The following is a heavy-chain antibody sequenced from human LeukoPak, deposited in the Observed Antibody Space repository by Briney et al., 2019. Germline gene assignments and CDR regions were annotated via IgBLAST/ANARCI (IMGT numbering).Heavy chain of an antibody. CDR1: GGSISTYY. V-gene: IGHV4-59*01. CDR3: ARGGGYASPIGY. D-gene: IGHD5-12*01. Sequence: SETLSLTCTLSGGSISTYYWSWIRQPPGKGLEWIGYIYHSGSTNYNPSLKSRVTISVDTSKNQFSLKLSSVTAADTAVYYCARGGGYASPIGYRGQGALVTVSS. J-gene: IGHJ4*02. CDR2: IYHSGST.